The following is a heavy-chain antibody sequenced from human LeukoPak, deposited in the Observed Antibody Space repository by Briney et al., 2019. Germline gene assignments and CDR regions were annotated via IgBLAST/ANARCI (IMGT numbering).Heavy chain of an antibody. D-gene: IGHD6-13*01. V-gene: IGHV3-33*01. Sequence: GGSLRLSCAASGFTFSSYGMHWVRQAPGKGLEWVAVIWYDGSNKYYADSVKGRFTISRDNSKNTLYLQMNSLRAEDTAVYYCARDVFTSSWTPVGMDVWGQGTTVTVSS. CDR1: GFTFSSYG. J-gene: IGHJ6*02. CDR3: ARDVFTSSWTPVGMDV. CDR2: IWYDGSNK.